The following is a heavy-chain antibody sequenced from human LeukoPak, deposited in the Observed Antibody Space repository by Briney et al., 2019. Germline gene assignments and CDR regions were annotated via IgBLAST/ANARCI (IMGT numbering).Heavy chain of an antibody. J-gene: IGHJ4*02. D-gene: IGHD2-2*03. Sequence: GGSLRLSCVVSGFRSSDYYMSWIRQTPGKGLEFISYMSGSGYAISYADSVKGRFTISRVNAKNSLYLQLDSLSAEDTAVYYCASLYDNTGFCFDYWGQGALVTLSS. CDR1: GFRSSDYY. V-gene: IGHV3-11*01. CDR2: MSGSGYAI. CDR3: ASLYDNTGFCFDY.